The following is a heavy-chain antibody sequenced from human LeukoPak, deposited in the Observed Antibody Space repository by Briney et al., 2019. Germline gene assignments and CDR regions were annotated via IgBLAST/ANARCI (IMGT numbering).Heavy chain of an antibody. J-gene: IGHJ6*03. CDR3: ARGHYDFWSGSPPNYMDV. CDR1: GYTFTSYA. V-gene: IGHV7-4-1*02. D-gene: IGHD3-3*01. CDR2: INTNTGNP. Sequence: ASVKVSCKASGYTFTSYAMNWVRQAPGQGLEGMGWINTNTGNPTYAQGFTGRFVFSLDTSVSTAYLQISSLKAEDTAVYYCARGHYDFWSGSPPNYMDVWGKGTTVTVSS.